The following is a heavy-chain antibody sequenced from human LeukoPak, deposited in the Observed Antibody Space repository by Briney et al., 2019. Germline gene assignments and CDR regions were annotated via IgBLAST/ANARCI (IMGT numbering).Heavy chain of an antibody. CDR3: ARDLLVTNWFDP. CDR2: ISAYNGNT. CDR1: GYTFTSYG. Sequence: ASVKISCKASGYTFTSYGISWVRQAPGQGLEWMGWISAYNGNTKYAQKLQGRVTMTTDTSTSTAHMELRSPKSDDTAVYYCARDLLVTNWFDPWGQGTLVTVSS. V-gene: IGHV1-18*01. D-gene: IGHD2-15*01. J-gene: IGHJ5*02.